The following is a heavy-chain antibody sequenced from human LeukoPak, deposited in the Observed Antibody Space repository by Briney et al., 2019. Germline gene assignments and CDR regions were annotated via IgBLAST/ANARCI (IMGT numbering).Heavy chain of an antibody. J-gene: IGHJ5*02. CDR1: GGSISSYY. D-gene: IGHD1-26*01. CDR2: MYYTGST. CDR3: ARDGCPTTKSGCVGNWFDP. V-gene: IGHV4-59*01. Sequence: SGTLSLTCTVSGGSISSYYWSWIRQPPGKGLEWVGYMYYTGSTNYNPSLKSRLTISVDTSKNQFSLRLSSVTAADTAVYYCARDGCPTTKSGCVGNWFDPWGQGTLVTVSS.